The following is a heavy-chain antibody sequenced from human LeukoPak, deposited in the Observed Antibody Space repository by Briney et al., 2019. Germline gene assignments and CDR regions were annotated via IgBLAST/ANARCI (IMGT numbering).Heavy chain of an antibody. CDR3: AKAQQQLVTFDY. Sequence: GGSLRLSCAASGFTFSDYYMSWIRQAPGKGLEGVSYISRGGSTVYYADSVKDRFTISRDNAKNSLYLQMNSLTADDTAVYYCAKAQQQLVTFDYWGQGTLVTVSS. D-gene: IGHD6-13*01. J-gene: IGHJ4*02. V-gene: IGHV3-11*01. CDR2: ISRGGSTV. CDR1: GFTFSDYY.